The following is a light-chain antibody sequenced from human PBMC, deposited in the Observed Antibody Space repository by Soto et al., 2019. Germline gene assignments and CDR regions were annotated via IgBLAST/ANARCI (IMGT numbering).Light chain of an antibody. CDR2: WAS. CDR3: QQYYSTPYT. J-gene: IGKJ2*01. Sequence: DIVMTQSPDSLAVSLGERATINCKSSQSVLYSSNNKNYLAGYKQKQGQPPKLLMYWASTRQSGVPDRFSGFGSGTSFTLTDSSLQAEDVAVYYCQQYYSTPYTFGQGTQLEIK. CDR1: QSVLYSSNNKNY. V-gene: IGKV4-1*01.